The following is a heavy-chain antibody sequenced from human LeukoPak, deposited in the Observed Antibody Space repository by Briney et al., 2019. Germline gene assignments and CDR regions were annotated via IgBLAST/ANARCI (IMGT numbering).Heavy chain of an antibody. CDR2: ISGSGGGT. V-gene: IGHV3-23*01. D-gene: IGHD1-26*01. CDR1: GFTFSNYA. CDR3: ARGRVAASNYYFDY. J-gene: IGHJ4*02. Sequence: GGSLRLSCAASGFTFSNYAMSWVRQAPGKGLEWVSDISGSGGGTYYADSVKGRFTISRDNSKNTLYLQMDSLGAEDTAVYYCARGRVAASNYYFDYWGQGTLVTVSS.